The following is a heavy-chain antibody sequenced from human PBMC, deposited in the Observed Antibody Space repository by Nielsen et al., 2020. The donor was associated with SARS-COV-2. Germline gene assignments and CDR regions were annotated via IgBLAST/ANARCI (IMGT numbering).Heavy chain of an antibody. Sequence: GESLKISCAASGFTFSSYGMHWVRQAPGKGLEWVAVISYDGSNKYYADSVKGRFTISRDNSKNTLYLQMNSLRAEDTAVYYCARYYGSGSYLDYWGQGTLVTVSS. V-gene: IGHV3-30*03. J-gene: IGHJ4*02. D-gene: IGHD3-10*01. CDR3: ARYYGSGSYLDY. CDR2: ISYDGSNK. CDR1: GFTFSSYG.